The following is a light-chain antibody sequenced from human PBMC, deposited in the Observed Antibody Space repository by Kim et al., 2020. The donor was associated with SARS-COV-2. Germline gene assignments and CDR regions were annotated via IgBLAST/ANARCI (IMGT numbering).Light chain of an antibody. Sequence: DIQMTQSPSSLSASVGDRVTITCQASQYITNYLNLYQQKPGKAPKLLIYDASNLETGVPSRFSGGGSGTDFTFTISGLQPEDVATYYCQQYDYLPPVFGGGTKVDIK. V-gene: IGKV1-33*01. CDR2: DAS. CDR3: QQYDYLPPV. J-gene: IGKJ4*01. CDR1: QYITNY.